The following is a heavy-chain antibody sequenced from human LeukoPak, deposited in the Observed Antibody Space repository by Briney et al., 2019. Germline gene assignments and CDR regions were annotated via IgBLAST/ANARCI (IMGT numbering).Heavy chain of an antibody. Sequence: GASVKVSCKASGGTFSSYAISWVRQAPGQGLEWMGGIIPIFGTANYAQKFQGRVTITADESTSIAYMELSSLRSEDTAVYYCARDYYDYVWGSYKSAFDIWGQGTMVTVSS. CDR3: ARDYYDYVWGSYKSAFDI. CDR1: GGTFSSYA. CDR2: IIPIFGTA. V-gene: IGHV1-69*13. D-gene: IGHD3-16*01. J-gene: IGHJ3*02.